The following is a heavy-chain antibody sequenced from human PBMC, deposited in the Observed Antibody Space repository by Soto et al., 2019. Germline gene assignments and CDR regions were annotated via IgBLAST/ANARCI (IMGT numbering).Heavy chain of an antibody. CDR2: ISAYNGNT. CDR3: ARDLHCSRTSCYYYYYYGMDV. V-gene: IGHV1-18*01. J-gene: IGHJ6*02. CDR1: GYTFTCYG. D-gene: IGHD2-2*01. Sequence: ASVKVSCKASGYTFTCYGISWVRQAPGQGLEWMGWISAYNGNTNYAQKLQGRVTMTTDTSTSTAYMELRSLRSDDTAVYYCARDLHCSRTSCYYYYYYGMDVWGQGTTVTVSS.